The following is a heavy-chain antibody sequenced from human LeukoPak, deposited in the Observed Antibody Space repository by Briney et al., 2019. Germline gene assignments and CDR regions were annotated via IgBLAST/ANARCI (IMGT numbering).Heavy chain of an antibody. D-gene: IGHD1-26*01. CDR3: AKDLGRYRNNFFDY. V-gene: IGHV3-23*01. Sequence: GGSLRLSCEASGFTFSTYAMSWVRQAPGKGLEWVSGISVSGGTTYYADSVKGRFTISRDNSENTLYLQMNSLRAEDTAVYYCAKDLGRYRNNFFDYWGQGNLVTVSS. CDR2: ISVSGGTT. CDR1: GFTFSTYA. J-gene: IGHJ4*02.